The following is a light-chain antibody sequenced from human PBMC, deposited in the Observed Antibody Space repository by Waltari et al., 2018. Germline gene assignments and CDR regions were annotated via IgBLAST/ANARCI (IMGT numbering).Light chain of an antibody. CDR1: NSDVGSYNY. J-gene: IGLJ2*01. CDR2: EVT. Sequence: QSALTQPASVSGSPGQSITISCTGTNSDVGSYNYVSWYQQHPGKAPKLMIYEVTNRPSGLANRISGSKSGNTASLTITELPAEDEADYYCSSYAGNDLVIFGGGTKLTVL. CDR3: SSYAGNDLVI. V-gene: IGLV2-14*01.